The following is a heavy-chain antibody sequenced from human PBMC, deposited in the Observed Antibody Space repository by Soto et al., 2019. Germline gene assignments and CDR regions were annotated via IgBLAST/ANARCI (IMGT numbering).Heavy chain of an antibody. J-gene: IGHJ4*01. D-gene: IGHD5-18*01. V-gene: IGHV4-61*01. CDR3: ARDIRGYSRAFDS. CDR2: IYYSGST. CDR1: GGSVSSASYY. Sequence: WETLSLTCTVSGGSVSSASYYWTWIRQPPGKGLEWIGYIYYSGSTNYNPSLKSRVTMSVDTFKNQFSLKLTSVTAADTAVYYCARDIRGYSRAFDSWGHGTLVTVSS.